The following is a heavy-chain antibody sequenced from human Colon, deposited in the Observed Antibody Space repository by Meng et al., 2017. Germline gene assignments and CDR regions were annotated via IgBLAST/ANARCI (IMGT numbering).Heavy chain of an antibody. CDR1: GYIFSSYW. Sequence: ESPMISRQGSGYIFSSYWIGWVRQMPGNGLEWMGIIYPGDSDTIYSPSFRGQINISADESVTTAYLQWSSIKASDTAMYYCARTDYGGNSYFDYWGQGTPVTVSS. CDR2: IYPGDSDT. J-gene: IGHJ4*02. V-gene: IGHV5-51*01. CDR3: ARTDYGGNSYFDY. D-gene: IGHD4-23*01.